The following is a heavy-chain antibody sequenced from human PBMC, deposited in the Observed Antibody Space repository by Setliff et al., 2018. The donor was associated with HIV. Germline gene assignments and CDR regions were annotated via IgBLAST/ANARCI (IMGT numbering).Heavy chain of an antibody. J-gene: IGHJ5*02. CDR1: GGSVSSGAYY. Sequence: SETLSLTCTVSGGSVSSGAYYSTWIRQHPGKGLEWIGYIYYSGITHYNPSLKSRATISVDTSKNQFSLKLSSVTAADTAVYYCARTRSGTYYGEMNWFDPWGQGILVTVSS. CDR2: IYYSGIT. V-gene: IGHV4-30-4*08. D-gene: IGHD3-10*01. CDR3: ARTRSGTYYGEMNWFDP.